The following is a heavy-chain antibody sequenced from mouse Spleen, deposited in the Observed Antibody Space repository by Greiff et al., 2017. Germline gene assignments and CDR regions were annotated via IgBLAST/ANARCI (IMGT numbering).Heavy chain of an antibody. CDR3: ARTARATTWFAS. Sequence: QVQLQQPGAELVKPGTSVKLSCKASGYNFTSYWINWVKLRPGQGLEWIGDIYPGSGSTNYNEKFKSKATLTVDTSSSTAYMQLSSLASEDSALYSCARTARATTWFASWGEGTLVTVSA. J-gene: IGHJ3*01. D-gene: IGHD3-1*01. CDR1: GYNFTSYW. V-gene: IGHV1-55*01. CDR2: IYPGSGST.